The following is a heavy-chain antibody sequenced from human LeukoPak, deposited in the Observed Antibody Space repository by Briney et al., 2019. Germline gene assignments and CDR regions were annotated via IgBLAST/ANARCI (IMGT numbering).Heavy chain of an antibody. CDR2: ISSDSNYI. D-gene: IGHD3-22*01. J-gene: IGHJ5*02. Sequence: PGGSLRLSCAASGFTFSSSAMSWVRQAPGKGLEWVSSISSDSNYIYYADSVKGRFTISRDNAKNSLYLQMNSLRAEDTAVYYCARSVTMIVDWFDPWGQGTLVTVSS. V-gene: IGHV3-21*01. CDR3: ARSVTMIVDWFDP. CDR1: GFTFSSSA.